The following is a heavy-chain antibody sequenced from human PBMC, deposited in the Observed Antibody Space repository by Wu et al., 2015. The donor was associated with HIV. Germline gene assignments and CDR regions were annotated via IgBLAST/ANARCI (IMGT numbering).Heavy chain of an antibody. D-gene: IGHD5-12*01. Sequence: QVQLVQSGAEVKKPGASVKVSCKASGYTFTGYYMHWVRQAPGQGLEWMGWINPNSGGTDYAQKFQGRVTMTRDTSISTAYMELSRLRSDDTAVYYCASYSGYDSAYYYYGMDVWGQGTTVTVSS. CDR3: ASYSGYDSAYYYYGMDV. J-gene: IGHJ6*02. CDR1: GYTFTGYY. V-gene: IGHV1-2*02. CDR2: INPNSGGT.